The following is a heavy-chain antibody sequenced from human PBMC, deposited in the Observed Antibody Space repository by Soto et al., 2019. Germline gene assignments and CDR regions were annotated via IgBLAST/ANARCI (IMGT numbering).Heavy chain of an antibody. J-gene: IGHJ1*01. Sequence: QVQLVESGGGVVQPGRSLRLSCAASRFTFSTYAMHWVRQAPGKGLERVAVIAYDGFNKYYADSVKGRFTISRDNSKNTLYLQMNSLRAEDTAVYYCAREPAAAAGTGYFQHWGQGTLVTVSS. D-gene: IGHD6-13*01. CDR2: IAYDGFNK. CDR3: AREPAAAAGTGYFQH. CDR1: RFTFSTYA. V-gene: IGHV3-30-3*01.